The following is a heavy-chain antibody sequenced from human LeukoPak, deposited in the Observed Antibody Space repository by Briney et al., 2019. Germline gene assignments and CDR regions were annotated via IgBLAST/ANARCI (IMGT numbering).Heavy chain of an antibody. J-gene: IGHJ5*02. CDR2: ISSNGGST. Sequence: GGSLRLSCAASGFTFSSYAMHWVRQAPGKGLEYVSAISSNGGSTYYANSVKGRFTIYRDNSKNTLYLQMGSLRAEDMAVYYCARESYGDYGYNWFDPWGREPWSPSPQ. D-gene: IGHD4-17*01. V-gene: IGHV3-64*01. CDR1: GFTFSSYA. CDR3: ARESYGDYGYNWFDP.